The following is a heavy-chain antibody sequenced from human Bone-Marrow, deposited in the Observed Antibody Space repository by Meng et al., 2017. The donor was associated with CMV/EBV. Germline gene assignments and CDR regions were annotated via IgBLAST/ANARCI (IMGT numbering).Heavy chain of an antibody. Sequence: QGQLAQAGAEVKRSGASVKVSCKAYGYSFSTHGINWVREAPGQGLEWMGWISAYNGDTNYAQKFQGRVSMTTETSTSRAYMEVRRLRSDDSGIYYCARDREAARPGWFDPWGERTLVTVSS. CDR1: GYSFSTHG. J-gene: IGHJ5*02. CDR2: ISAYNGDT. D-gene: IGHD6-6*01. V-gene: IGHV1-18*01. CDR3: ARDREAARPGWFDP.